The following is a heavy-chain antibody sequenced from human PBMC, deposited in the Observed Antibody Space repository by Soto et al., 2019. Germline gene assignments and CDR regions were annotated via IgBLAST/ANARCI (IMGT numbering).Heavy chain of an antibody. CDR2: IRSKAYGGTT. J-gene: IGHJ3*02. D-gene: IGHD2-8*01. CDR1: GFTFGDYA. CDR3: TRAPSYGMVYVGGAFDI. Sequence: GGSLRLSCTASGFTFGDYAMSWFRQAPGKGLEWVGFIRSKAYGGTTEYAASVKGRFTISRDDSKSIAYLQMNSLKTEDTAVYYCTRAPSYGMVYVGGAFDIWGQGTMVTVSS. V-gene: IGHV3-49*03.